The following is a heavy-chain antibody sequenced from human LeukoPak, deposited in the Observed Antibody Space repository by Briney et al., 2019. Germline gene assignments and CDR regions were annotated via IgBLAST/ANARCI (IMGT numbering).Heavy chain of an antibody. Sequence: GGSLRLSCAASGFTFSSYSMYWVRQAPGKGLEWVSSISSSSSYIYYADSVKGRFTISRDNAKNSLYLQMNSLRAEDTAVYYCARDSGNYYDSSGSFDYWGQGTLVTVSS. CDR2: ISSSSSYI. CDR3: ARDSGNYYDSSGSFDY. CDR1: GFTFSSYS. D-gene: IGHD3-22*01. V-gene: IGHV3-21*01. J-gene: IGHJ4*02.